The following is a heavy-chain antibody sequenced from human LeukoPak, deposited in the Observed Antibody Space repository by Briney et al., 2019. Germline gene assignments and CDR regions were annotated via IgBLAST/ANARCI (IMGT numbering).Heavy chain of an antibody. CDR3: ARGPYSSSWNAFDI. CDR1: GYTFTSYG. V-gene: IGHV1-18*01. CDR2: ISAYNGNT. J-gene: IGHJ3*02. Sequence: VCCKASGYTFTSYGISWVRPAPGQGLEWMRWISAYNGNTNYAQKLQGRVTMTTDTSTSTAYMELRSLRSDDTAVYYCARGPYSSSWNAFDIWGQGTMVTVSS. D-gene: IGHD6-13*01.